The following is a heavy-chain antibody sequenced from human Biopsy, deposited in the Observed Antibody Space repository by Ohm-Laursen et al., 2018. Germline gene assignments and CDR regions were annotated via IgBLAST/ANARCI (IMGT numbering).Heavy chain of an antibody. CDR3: ATGPYYDTRFYYNVRAFDF. J-gene: IGHJ4*01. CDR2: FDREERKT. Sequence: SVSASCKVSGSTLTELSIHWVRQTGGKGLGWMGGFDREERKTVYAEKFQGRVTMTEDTYTDTVYMEVTRLRSDDPAVYYCATGPYYDTRFYYNVRAFDFWGQGTLVTVSS. CDR1: GSTLTELS. D-gene: IGHD3-10*01. V-gene: IGHV1-24*01.